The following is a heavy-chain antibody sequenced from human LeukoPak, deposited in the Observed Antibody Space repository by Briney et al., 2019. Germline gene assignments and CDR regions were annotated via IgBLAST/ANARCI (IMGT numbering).Heavy chain of an antibody. D-gene: IGHD1-26*01. V-gene: IGHV3-7*04. CDR1: GFTFSSYA. CDR2: IKQDGSEK. J-gene: IGHJ3*02. Sequence: PGGSLRLSCAASGFTFSSYAMSWVRQAPGKGLEWVANIKQDGSEKYCVDSVTGRFTISRDNAKNSLYLQMNSLRAEDTAVYYCARGRGSGSYYLGAFDIWGQGTMVTVSS. CDR3: ARGRGSGSYYLGAFDI.